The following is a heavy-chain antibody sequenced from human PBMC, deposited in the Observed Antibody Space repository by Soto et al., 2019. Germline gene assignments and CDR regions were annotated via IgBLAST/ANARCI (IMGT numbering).Heavy chain of an antibody. CDR1: GFTFCSYA. CDR2: ISGSGGST. J-gene: IGHJ4*02. CDR3: AKARPRMITFGGVIVLSYFDY. Sequence: GGSLRLSCAACGFTFCSYAMSWVRQDPGKGLEWVSAISGSGGSTYYADSVKGRFTISRDNSKNTLYLQMNSLRAEDTAVYYCAKARPRMITFGGVIVLSYFDYWGQGTLVTVSS. D-gene: IGHD3-16*02. V-gene: IGHV3-23*01.